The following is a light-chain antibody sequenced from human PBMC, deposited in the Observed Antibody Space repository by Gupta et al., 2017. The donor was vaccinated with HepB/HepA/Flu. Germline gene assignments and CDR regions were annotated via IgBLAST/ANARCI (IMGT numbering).Light chain of an antibody. V-gene: IGLV3-1*01. CDR1: KLGEKY. J-gene: IGLJ2*01. CDR2: QDN. CDR3: QAWDSSTSV. Sequence: SYELTQPPSVSVQPGQTATFSCSGDKLGEKYAGWYQQRPGQSPVLLIYQDNKRPEGITGRFSGSNSGTTATLTIVGTQAGDEADYYCQAWDSSTSVFGGGTKLTVL.